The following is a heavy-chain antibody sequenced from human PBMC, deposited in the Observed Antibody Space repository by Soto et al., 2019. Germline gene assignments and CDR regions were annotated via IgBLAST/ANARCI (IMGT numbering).Heavy chain of an antibody. J-gene: IGHJ4*02. Sequence: EVQLLESGGGLVQPGGSLRLSCAASGFTFSSYAMSWVRQAPGKGLEWVSGISGSGAGTYYADSVKGRFTISRDNSTTPLCLQMNSLRAEAPAVYYCAKPLPDWGQGTLVTVSS. CDR1: GFTFSSYA. CDR2: ISGSGAGT. V-gene: IGHV3-23*01. CDR3: AKPLPD.